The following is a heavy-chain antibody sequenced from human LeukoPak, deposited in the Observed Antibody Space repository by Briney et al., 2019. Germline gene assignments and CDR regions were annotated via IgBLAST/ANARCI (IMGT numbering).Heavy chain of an antibody. J-gene: IGHJ5*02. CDR1: GGSISSSNW. V-gene: IGHV4-4*02. D-gene: IGHD3-22*01. CDR3: ARERGGNYYDSSGYSNWFDP. Sequence: TSETLSLTCAVSGGSISSSNWWTWVRQPPGKGLDWVGEIYLRGNTNYNPSLESRVTISVDESKTQLSLRLESVTAADTAVYYCARERGGNYYDSSGYSNWFDPWGQGTLVTVSS. CDR2: IYLRGNT.